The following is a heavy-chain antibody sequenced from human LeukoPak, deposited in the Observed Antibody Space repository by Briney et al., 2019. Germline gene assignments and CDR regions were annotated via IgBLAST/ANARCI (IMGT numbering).Heavy chain of an antibody. CDR3: ARHRSGWLQSSFDY. CDR2: INHSGST. CDR1: GGSFNGHY. V-gene: IGHV4-34*01. J-gene: IGHJ4*02. D-gene: IGHD5-24*01. Sequence: SETLSLTCAVYGGSFNGHYWTWIRQPPGKGLEWIGDINHSGSTNYNPALKSRVTISVDTSKNQFSLKLSSVTAADTAVYYCARHRSGWLQSSFDYWGQGTLVTVSS.